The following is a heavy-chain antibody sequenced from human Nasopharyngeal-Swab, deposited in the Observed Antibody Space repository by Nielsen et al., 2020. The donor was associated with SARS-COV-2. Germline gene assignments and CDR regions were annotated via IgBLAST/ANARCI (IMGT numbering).Heavy chain of an antibody. D-gene: IGHD2-2*01. Sequence: WIRQPPGQGLEWVSSISSSSSYIYYADSVKGRFTISRDNAKNSLYLQMNSLRAEDTAVYYCARDRGYCSSTSCHYYYYYMDVWGKGTTVTVSS. V-gene: IGHV3-21*01. CDR2: ISSSSSYI. CDR3: ARDRGYCSSTSCHYYYYYMDV. J-gene: IGHJ6*03.